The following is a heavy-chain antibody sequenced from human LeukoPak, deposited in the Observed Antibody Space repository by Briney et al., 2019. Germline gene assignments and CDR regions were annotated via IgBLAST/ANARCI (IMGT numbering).Heavy chain of an antibody. CDR3: ARDRGWNYDFDY. CDR1: GGSISSGGYY. D-gene: IGHD1-7*01. V-gene: IGHV4-31*03. J-gene: IGHJ4*02. CDR2: IYYSGST. Sequence: SETLSLTCTVSGGSISSGGYYWSWIRQHPGKGLEWIGYIYYSGSTYYNPSLKSRVTISVDTSKNQFSLKLSSVTAADTAVYYCARDRGWNYDFDYRGQGTLVTVSS.